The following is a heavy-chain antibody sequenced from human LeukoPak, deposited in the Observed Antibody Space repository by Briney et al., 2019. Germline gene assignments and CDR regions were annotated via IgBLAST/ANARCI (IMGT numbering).Heavy chain of an antibody. D-gene: IGHD2-2*01. V-gene: IGHV3-23*01. CDR3: VKFRGQLLSSYYFDY. Sequence: GGSLRLSCAASRFTFSSFAMSWVRQAPGQGLEWVSAISGSGGSTYYADSVKGRLTISRDNSKNTLYLQMNSLRGEDTAVYYCVKFRGQLLSSYYFDYWGQGTLVTVSS. J-gene: IGHJ4*02. CDR2: ISGSGGST. CDR1: RFTFSSFA.